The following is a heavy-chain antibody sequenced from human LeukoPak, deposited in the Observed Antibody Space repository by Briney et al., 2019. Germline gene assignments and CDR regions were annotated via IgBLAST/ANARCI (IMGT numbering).Heavy chain of an antibody. Sequence: ASVKVSCKTSGYSFTNYDINWVRQSTGQGLEWMGWINTKSGYTGHAQKFQGRITMTRDNSISTVYMELRSLRSEDTVVYYCARVTGAIDYWGQGTLVTVSS. J-gene: IGHJ4*02. CDR2: INTKSGYT. V-gene: IGHV1-8*01. CDR1: GYSFTNYD. CDR3: ARVTGAIDY.